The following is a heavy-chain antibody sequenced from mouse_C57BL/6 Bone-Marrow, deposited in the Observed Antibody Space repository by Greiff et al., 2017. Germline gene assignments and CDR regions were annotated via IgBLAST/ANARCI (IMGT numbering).Heavy chain of an antibody. CDR3: TRGDYYGSLDY. V-gene: IGHV5-9-1*02. J-gene: IGHJ2*01. CDR2: ISSGGDYI. CDR1: GFTFSSYA. Sequence: EVQGVESGEGLVKPGGSLKLSCAASGFTFSSYAMSWVRQTPEKRLEWVAYISSGGDYIYYADTVKGRFTISRDNARNTLYLQMSSLKSEDTAMYYCTRGDYYGSLDYWGQGTTLTVSS. D-gene: IGHD1-1*01.